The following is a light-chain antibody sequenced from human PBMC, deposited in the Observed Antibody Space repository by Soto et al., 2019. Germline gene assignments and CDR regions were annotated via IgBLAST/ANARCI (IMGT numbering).Light chain of an antibody. J-gene: IGLJ1*01. CDR2: EVN. V-gene: IGLV2-14*01. CDR1: SSDVGGYNY. CDR3: TSYTITSSLDV. Sequence: QSALTQPASVSGSPGQSITISCTGTSSDVGGYNYVSWYRQHPGKAPKLMIYEVNNRPSGVSNRFSGSKSGNTASLTISGLQAEDEADYYCTSYTITSSLDVFGTGTKLTVL.